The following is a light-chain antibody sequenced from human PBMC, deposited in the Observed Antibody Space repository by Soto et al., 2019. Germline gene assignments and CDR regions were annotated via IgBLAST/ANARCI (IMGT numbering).Light chain of an antibody. V-gene: IGKV1-39*01. CDR1: QSIGTF. J-gene: IGKJ3*01. CDR2: AAS. CDR3: QQYGSSLFT. Sequence: DFEMTQSPSSLSAFVGDRVTMTCRASQSIGTFLSWYQQKSGRAPKLLIYAASSLQIGVPSRFSGSGSGTNFTLTISSLQPEDFATYFCQQYGSSLFTFGPGTKVDIK.